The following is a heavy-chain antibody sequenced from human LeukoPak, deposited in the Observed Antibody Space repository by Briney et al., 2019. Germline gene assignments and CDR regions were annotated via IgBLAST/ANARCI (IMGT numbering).Heavy chain of an antibody. J-gene: IGHJ3*02. D-gene: IGHD3-22*01. CDR2: INHSGST. CDR3: ARDQYYDSSGYYTWGGFDI. Sequence: PSETLSLTCAVYGGSFSGYYWSWIRQPPGKGLEWIGEINHSGSTNYNPSLKSRVTISVDTSKNQFSLKLSSVTAADTAVYYCARDQYYDSSGYYTWGGFDIWDQGTMVTVSS. CDR1: GGSFSGYY. V-gene: IGHV4-34*01.